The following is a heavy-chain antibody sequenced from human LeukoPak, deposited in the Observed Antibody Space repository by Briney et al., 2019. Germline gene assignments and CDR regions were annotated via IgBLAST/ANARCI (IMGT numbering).Heavy chain of an antibody. J-gene: IGHJ4*02. V-gene: IGHV3-23*01. CDR1: GFTFSSYW. CDR3: AKVRSPYSTSPIDY. D-gene: IGHD6-6*01. Sequence: GGSLRLSCAASGFTFSSYWTSWVRQAPGKGLEWVSAISGSGGSTYYADSVKGRFTISRDNSKNTLYLQMNSLRAADTAVYYCAKVRSPYSTSPIDYWGQGTLVTVSS. CDR2: ISGSGGST.